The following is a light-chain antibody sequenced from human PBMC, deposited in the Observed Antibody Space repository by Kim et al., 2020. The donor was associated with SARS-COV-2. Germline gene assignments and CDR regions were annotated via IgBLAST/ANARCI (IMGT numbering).Light chain of an antibody. CDR3: CSYVGDYTWV. CDR2: DVR. V-gene: IGLV2-11*02. CDR1: RSDVGVNNY. J-gene: IGLJ3*02. Sequence: SVTISTTGTRSDVGVNNYVSWYQQYPGKAPKLIIYDVRQRPSGVPGRFSGSKSGDTASLAISGLQAEDEADYYCCSYVGDYTWVFGGGTQLTVL.